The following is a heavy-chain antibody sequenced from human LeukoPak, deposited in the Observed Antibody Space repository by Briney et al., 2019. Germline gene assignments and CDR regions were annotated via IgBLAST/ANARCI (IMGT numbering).Heavy chain of an antibody. CDR2: ISSSSSTI. V-gene: IGHV3-48*01. CDR1: GFTFSSYS. J-gene: IGHJ3*01. D-gene: IGHD3-10*01. Sequence: GGSLRLSCAASGFTFSSYSMNWVRQAPGKGLEWVSYISSSSSTIYYADSVKGRFTISRDNAKNSLYLQMNSLRAEDTAVYYCARDTHYYGSGSPAFDLWGRGTMVTVSS. CDR3: ARDTHYYGSGSPAFDL.